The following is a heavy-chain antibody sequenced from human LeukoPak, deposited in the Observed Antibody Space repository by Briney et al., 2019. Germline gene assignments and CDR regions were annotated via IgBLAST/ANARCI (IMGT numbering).Heavy chain of an antibody. CDR1: GFTFSSYG. CDR3: AKDHCSSTSCKHPDAFDI. Sequence: GGTLRLSCAASGFTFSSYGMSWVRQAPGKGLEWVSAISGSGGSTYYADSVRGRFTISRDNSKNTLYLQMNSLRAEDTAVYYCAKDHCSSTSCKHPDAFDIWGQGTMVTVSS. J-gene: IGHJ3*02. CDR2: ISGSGGST. D-gene: IGHD2-2*01. V-gene: IGHV3-23*01.